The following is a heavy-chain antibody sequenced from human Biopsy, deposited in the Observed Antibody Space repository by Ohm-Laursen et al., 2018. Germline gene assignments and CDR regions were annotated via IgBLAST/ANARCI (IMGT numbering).Heavy chain of an antibody. CDR3: ATEVVPAGIGGHWLDP. V-gene: IGHV3-74*01. CDR1: GFTFSNYY. D-gene: IGHD2-2*01. Sequence: SLRLSCTASGFTFSNYYMHWVRQAPGKGLLWVSRIKRDGTTTDYADSVKGRFTVSKENGKNSLYLHMNSLRAEDTAVYYCATEVVPAGIGGHWLDPWGQGTLVTVSS. CDR2: IKRDGTTT. J-gene: IGHJ5*02.